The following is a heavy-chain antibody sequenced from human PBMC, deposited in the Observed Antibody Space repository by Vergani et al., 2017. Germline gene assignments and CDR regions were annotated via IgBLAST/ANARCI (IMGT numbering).Heavy chain of an antibody. CDR2: LFSNDEK. Sequence: QVTLKESGPVLVKPTETLTLTCTVSGFSLSNARMGVSWIRQPPGKALEWLAHLFSNDEKSYSTSLKSRLTISKDTSKSQVVLTMTNMEPVDTATYYCARIRDYDILTARGYYFDYWGQGTLVTVSS. D-gene: IGHD3-9*01. CDR1: GFSLSNARMG. CDR3: ARIRDYDILTARGYYFDY. J-gene: IGHJ4*02. V-gene: IGHV2-26*01.